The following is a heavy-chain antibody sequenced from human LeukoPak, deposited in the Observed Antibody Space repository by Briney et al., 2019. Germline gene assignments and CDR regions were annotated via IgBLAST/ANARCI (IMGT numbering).Heavy chain of an antibody. CDR3: AKESYYESSGFGT. Sequence: GGSLRLSCAASGFTFSSYGMHWVRQAPGKGLEWVAVISYDGSNKYYADSVKGRFTISRDTSKNTVFLQMNSLRAEDTAVYYCAKESYYESSGFGTWGQGTMVTVSS. V-gene: IGHV3-30*18. D-gene: IGHD3-22*01. CDR1: GFTFSSYG. CDR2: ISYDGSNK. J-gene: IGHJ3*01.